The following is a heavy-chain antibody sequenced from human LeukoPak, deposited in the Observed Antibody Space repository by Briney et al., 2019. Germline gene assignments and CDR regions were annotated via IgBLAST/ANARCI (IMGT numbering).Heavy chain of an antibody. CDR2: IKQDGSEK. Sequence: PGGSLRLSCAASGFTFSDYEMNWVRQAPGKGLEWVANIKQDGSEKYYVDSVKGRFAISRDNAKNSLYLQMNSLRAEDLAVYYCARARYCSGTSCYFDYWGQGTLVTVSS. J-gene: IGHJ4*02. D-gene: IGHD2-15*01. CDR3: ARARYCSGTSCYFDY. CDR1: GFTFSDYE. V-gene: IGHV3-7*01.